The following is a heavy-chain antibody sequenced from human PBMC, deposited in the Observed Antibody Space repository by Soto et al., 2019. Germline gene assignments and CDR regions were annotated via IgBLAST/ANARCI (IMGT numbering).Heavy chain of an antibody. J-gene: IGHJ6*02. Sequence: QVQLVQSGAEVKNPGASVKVSCNASGYSFTRYGIGWARQAPGQGLEWMGWINAYNGNTNYAQNLQGRLTLTTDTSTTTAYMELRSLRSKDTAIYYCAMVDVYVTPSPQDVWGQGTTVTVSS. CDR2: INAYNGNT. D-gene: IGHD3-16*01. CDR3: AMVDVYVTPSPQDV. V-gene: IGHV1-18*01. CDR1: GYSFTRYG.